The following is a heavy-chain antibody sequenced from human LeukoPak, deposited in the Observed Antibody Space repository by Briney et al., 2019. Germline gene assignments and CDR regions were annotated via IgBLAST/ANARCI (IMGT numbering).Heavy chain of an antibody. CDR2: IYHNGST. CDR3: ARGRAYYMDV. J-gene: IGHJ6*03. V-gene: IGHV4-38-2*02. Sequence: SETLSLTCTVSGYSISSGYYWGWIRQPPGKGLEWIGSIYHNGSTYYNPSLKSRVTISVDTSKNQFSLKLSSVTAADTAVYYCARGRAYYMDVWGKGTTVTVSS. CDR1: GYSISSGYY.